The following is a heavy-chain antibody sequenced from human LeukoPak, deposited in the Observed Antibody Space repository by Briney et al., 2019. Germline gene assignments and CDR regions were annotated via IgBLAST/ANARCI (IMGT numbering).Heavy chain of an antibody. J-gene: IGHJ3*02. Sequence: SETLSLTCAVYGGSFSGYYWSWIRQPPGKGLEWIGEINHSGSTNYNPSLKSRVTISVDTSKNQFSLKLSSVTAADTAVYYCARRSYYYDSNHAFDIWGQGTMVTVSS. V-gene: IGHV4-34*01. CDR2: INHSGST. D-gene: IGHD3-22*01. CDR3: ARRSYYYDSNHAFDI. CDR1: GGSFSGYY.